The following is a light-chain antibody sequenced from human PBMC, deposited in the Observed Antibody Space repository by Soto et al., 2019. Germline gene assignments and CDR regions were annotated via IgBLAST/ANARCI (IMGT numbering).Light chain of an antibody. CDR2: GAS. CDR3: QQYGTSPPT. CDR1: QTVSNTY. J-gene: IGKJ1*01. V-gene: IGKV3-20*01. Sequence: EIVLTQSPGALSLSPGERVTLSCRASQTVSNTYLAWYQQKRGQPPKLLIYGASNRATGIPDRFSGSGSGTDFTLTISRLEPEDFAVYYCQQYGTSPPTFGQGTKVEIK.